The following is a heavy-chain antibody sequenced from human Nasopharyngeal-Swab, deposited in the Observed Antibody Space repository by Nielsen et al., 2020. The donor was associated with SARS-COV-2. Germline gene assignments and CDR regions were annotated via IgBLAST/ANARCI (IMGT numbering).Heavy chain of an antibody. J-gene: IGHJ6*02. Sequence: SETLSLTCTVSGGSISSSSYYWVWIRQPSGKGLEWIGSIYYSGSTYYNPSLKSRVTISVDTSKNQFSLKLSSVTAADTAVYYCARHRGIYYYYYGMDVWGQGTTVTVSS. CDR2: IYYSGST. CDR3: ARHRGIYYYYYGMDV. CDR1: GGSISSSSYY. D-gene: IGHD3-10*01. V-gene: IGHV4-39*01.